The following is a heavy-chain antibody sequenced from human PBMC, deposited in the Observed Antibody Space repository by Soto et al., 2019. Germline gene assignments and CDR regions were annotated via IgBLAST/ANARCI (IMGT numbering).Heavy chain of an antibody. CDR2: INPNSGGT. CDR3: ARTKWDSSVYYSYYFDY. Sequence: ASVKVSCKASGYTFTGYYMHWVRQAPGQGLEWMGWINPNSGGTNYAQKFQGWVTMTRDTSISTAYMELSRLRSDDTAVYYCARTKWDSSVYYSYYFDYWGQGTLVTVSS. CDR1: GYTFTGYY. J-gene: IGHJ4*02. D-gene: IGHD3-22*01. V-gene: IGHV1-2*04.